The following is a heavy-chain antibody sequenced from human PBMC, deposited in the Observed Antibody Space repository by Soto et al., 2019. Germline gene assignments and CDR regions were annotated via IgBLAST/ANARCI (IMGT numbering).Heavy chain of an antibody. V-gene: IGHV4-4*07. J-gene: IGHJ5*02. CDR3: VRDGSKTLRDWFDP. Sequence: SETLSLTCSVSGGSISKFYWSWIRKTAGKGLEWMGRVYATGTTDYNPSLRSRVAMSVDISRKTFSLRLTSVTAADTGMYYCVRDGSKTLRDWFDPWGQGKLVTVS. CDR1: GGSISKFY. CDR2: VYATGTT. D-gene: IGHD3-10*01.